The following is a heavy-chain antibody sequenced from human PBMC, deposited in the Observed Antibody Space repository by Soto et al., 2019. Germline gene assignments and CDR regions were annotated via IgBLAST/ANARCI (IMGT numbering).Heavy chain of an antibody. CDR1: GFTLRNYW. J-gene: IGHJ3*02. V-gene: IGHV3-7*04. CDR3: GTDEWGGAFDI. D-gene: IGHD3-10*01. CDR2: IRQDGDEI. Sequence: PGGSLRLSCVASGFTLRNYWLAWVRQTPGKGLEFVANIRQDGDEINYVDSVKGRFTISRYNAKNSLFLQMNSLRDEDTAVYYCGTDEWGGAFDIGGQGTMVTVSS.